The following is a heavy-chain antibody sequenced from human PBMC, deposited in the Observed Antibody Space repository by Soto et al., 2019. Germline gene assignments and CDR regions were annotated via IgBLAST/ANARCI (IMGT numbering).Heavy chain of an antibody. CDR3: ARHESSLLWFGETGASHGWFDP. CDR2: IYYSGST. J-gene: IGHJ5*02. V-gene: IGHV4-39*01. D-gene: IGHD3-10*01. Sequence: QLQLQESGPGLVKPSETLSLTCTVSGGSISSSSYYWGWIRQPPGKGLEWIGSIYYSGSTYYNPSLRSGVTISVDTSKNQCPLKLSSVTAADTAVYYCARHESSLLWFGETGASHGWFDPWGQGTLVTVSS. CDR1: GGSISSSSYY.